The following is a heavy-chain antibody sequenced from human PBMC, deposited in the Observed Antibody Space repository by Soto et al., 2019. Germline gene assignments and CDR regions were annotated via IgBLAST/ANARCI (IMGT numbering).Heavy chain of an antibody. CDR3: AGDEGLRDCGCSRCNRYFQH. Sequence: QVQLVQSGAEVKKPGASVKVSCKAHGYTFTAYYIHWVRLAPGQGLEWMGMIDPSDGSASYAQELQGRVSMTGDTSSSTVYMELRGLRSDDTAVYYCAGDEGLRDCGCSRCNRYFQHWGQGTLVTVSS. D-gene: IGHD2-21*01. V-gene: IGHV1-46*03. J-gene: IGHJ1*01. CDR1: GYTFTAYY. CDR2: IDPSDGSA.